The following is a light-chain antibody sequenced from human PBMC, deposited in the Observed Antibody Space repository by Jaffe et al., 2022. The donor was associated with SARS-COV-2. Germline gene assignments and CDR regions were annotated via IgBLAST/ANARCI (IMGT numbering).Light chain of an antibody. V-gene: IGKV3-11*01. CDR3: QQRNSWPLT. CDR1: QSVSRF. Sequence: DIVLTQSPATLSLSPGESATLSCRASQSVSRFLAWYQQKPGRAPRLLIYDTSNRAADTPARFSGSGSGTDFTLTIRGLEPEDFAIYYCQQRNSWPLTFGGGTKVEIK. J-gene: IGKJ4*01. CDR2: DTS.